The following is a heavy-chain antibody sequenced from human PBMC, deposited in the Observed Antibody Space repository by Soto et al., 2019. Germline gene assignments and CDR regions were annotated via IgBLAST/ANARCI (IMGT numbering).Heavy chain of an antibody. CDR3: ARGGSSTWPFDY. D-gene: IGHD6-13*01. CDR1: GGSISSYY. Sequence: SETLSLTCTVSGGSISSYYWSWIRQPPGKGLEWIGYIYYSGSTNYNPSLKSRVTISVDTSKNQFSLKLSSVTAADTAVYYCARGGSSTWPFDYWGQGTLVTVSS. J-gene: IGHJ4*02. CDR2: IYYSGST. V-gene: IGHV4-59*01.